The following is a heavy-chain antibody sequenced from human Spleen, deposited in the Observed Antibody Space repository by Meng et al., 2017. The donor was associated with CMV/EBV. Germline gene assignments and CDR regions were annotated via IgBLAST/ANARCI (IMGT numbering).Heavy chain of an antibody. CDR2: SFYTGST. CDR3: ARVNVGALDY. V-gene: IGHV4-59*01. Sequence: LAATVTGGCISSYERSRTREQGGKGRECIGYSFYTGSTNYNPSLKSRVTISVDTSKNQFSLRLTSVTAEDTAVYYCARVNVGALDYWCQGTLVTVSS. D-gene: IGHD1-26*01. CDR1: GGCISSYE. J-gene: IGHJ4*02.